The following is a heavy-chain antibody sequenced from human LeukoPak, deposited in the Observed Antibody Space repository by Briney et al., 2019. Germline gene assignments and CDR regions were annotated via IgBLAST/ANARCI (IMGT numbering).Heavy chain of an antibody. CDR1: GGSISSGGYS. D-gene: IGHD3-22*01. Sequence: SQTLSLTCAVSGGSISSGGYSWSWIRQPPGQGLEWIGYIYHSGSTYYNPSLKSRVTISVDRSKNQFSLKLSSVTAADTAVYYCARSQYYYDSSGYLYYWGQGTLVTVSS. V-gene: IGHV4-30-2*02. CDR2: IYHSGST. CDR3: ARSQYYYDSSGYLYY. J-gene: IGHJ4*02.